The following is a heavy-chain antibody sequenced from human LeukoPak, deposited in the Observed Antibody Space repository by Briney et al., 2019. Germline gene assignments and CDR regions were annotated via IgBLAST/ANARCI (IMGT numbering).Heavy chain of an antibody. J-gene: IGHJ2*01. CDR2: IIPIFGTA. D-gene: IGHD6-13*01. V-gene: IGHV1-69*05. Sequence: GSSVKVSCKASGGTFISYAISWVRQAPGQGLEWMGRIIPIFGTANYAQKFQGRVTITTDESTSTAYMELSSLRSEDTAVYYCARDVAGYSSSWYERTLWYFDLWGRGTLVTVSS. CDR1: GGTFISYA. CDR3: ARDVAGYSSSWYERTLWYFDL.